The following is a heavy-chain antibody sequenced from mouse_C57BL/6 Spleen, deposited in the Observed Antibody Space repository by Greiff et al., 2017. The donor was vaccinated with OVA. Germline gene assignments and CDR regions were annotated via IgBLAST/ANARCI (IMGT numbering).Heavy chain of an antibody. Sequence: EVQGVESGGGLVQPGGSLKLSCAASGFTFSDYYMYWVRQTPEKRLEWVAYISNGGGSTYYPDTVKGRFTISRDNAKNTLYLQMSRLKSEDTAMYYCARQYYGSSFPWYFDVWGTGTTVTVSS. D-gene: IGHD1-1*01. J-gene: IGHJ1*03. V-gene: IGHV5-12*01. CDR1: GFTFSDYY. CDR3: ARQYYGSSFPWYFDV. CDR2: ISNGGGST.